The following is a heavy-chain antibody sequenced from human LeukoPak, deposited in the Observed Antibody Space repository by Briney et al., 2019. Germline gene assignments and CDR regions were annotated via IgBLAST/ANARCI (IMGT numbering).Heavy chain of an antibody. V-gene: IGHV4-39*01. CDR3: ARFYTTSQYGSGYMDV. Sequence: SETLSLTCTVSGGSISSSSYFWGWIRQPPGKGLEWIGRMSYSGSTSLHPSLKSPVALAVDTSKTQFSLKLSSVTAAHPAVYYCARFYTTSQYGSGYMDVWGKGTTVTVSS. J-gene: IGHJ6*03. CDR1: GGSISSSSYF. CDR2: MSYSGST. D-gene: IGHD3-10*01.